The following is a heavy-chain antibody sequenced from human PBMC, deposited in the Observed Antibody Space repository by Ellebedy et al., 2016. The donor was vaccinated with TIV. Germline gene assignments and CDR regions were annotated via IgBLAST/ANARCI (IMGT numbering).Heavy chain of an antibody. CDR1: GYTFTSYA. CDR3: ASLLVGATEQFDY. D-gene: IGHD1-26*01. Sequence: AASVKVSCKASGYTFTSYAISWVRQAPGQGLEWMGRIIPILGIANYAQKFQGRVTITADKSTSTAYMELSSLRSEDTAVYYCASLLVGATEQFDYWGQGTLVTVSS. V-gene: IGHV1-69*04. J-gene: IGHJ4*02. CDR2: IIPILGIA.